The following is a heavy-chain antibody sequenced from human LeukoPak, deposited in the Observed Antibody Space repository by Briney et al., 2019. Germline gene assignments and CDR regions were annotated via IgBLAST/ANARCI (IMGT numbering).Heavy chain of an antibody. CDR3: ARERSRGSYYRPFDY. J-gene: IGHJ4*02. Sequence: PSETLSLTCAVYGGSFSGYYWSWIRQPPGKGLEWIGEINHSGSTNYNPSLKSRVTISVDTSKNQFSLKLSSVTAADTAVYYCARERSRGSYYRPFDYWGQGTLVTVSS. CDR1: GGSFSGYY. V-gene: IGHV4-34*01. D-gene: IGHD1-26*01. CDR2: INHSGST.